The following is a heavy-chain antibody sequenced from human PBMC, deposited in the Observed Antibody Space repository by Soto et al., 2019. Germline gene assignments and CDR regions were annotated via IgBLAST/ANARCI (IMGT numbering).Heavy chain of an antibody. V-gene: IGHV4-59*01. J-gene: IGHJ1*01. CDR2: IYFSGIA. CDR1: GASITDSY. CDR3: ARGDSDLAVSEAAY. D-gene: IGHD2-15*01. Sequence: QMQMQESGPRLVKPSETLSLTCTVSGASITDSYWSWIRQPPEKGLEWIGYIYFSGIANYNPSLKSRATISRDTSKNEFSLKLPSVTAADTAIYYCARGDSDLAVSEAAYWGQGTGGTVSS.